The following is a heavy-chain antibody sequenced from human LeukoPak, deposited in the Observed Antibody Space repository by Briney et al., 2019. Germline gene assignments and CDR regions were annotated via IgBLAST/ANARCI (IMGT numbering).Heavy chain of an antibody. J-gene: IGHJ4*02. Sequence: PSETLSLTCTVSGGSISSGGYYWSWIRQHPGKGLECIGYIYYSGSTYYNPSLKSRVTISVDTSKNQFSLKLSSVTAADTAVYYCARDSPSYFDYWGQGTLVTVSS. V-gene: IGHV4-31*03. CDR1: GGSISSGGYY. CDR3: ARDSPSYFDY. CDR2: IYYSGST.